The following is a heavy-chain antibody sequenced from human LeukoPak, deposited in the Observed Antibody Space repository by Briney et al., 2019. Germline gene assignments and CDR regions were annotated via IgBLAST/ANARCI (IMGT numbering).Heavy chain of an antibody. D-gene: IGHD3-22*01. CDR2: IYPGDSDT. CDR1: GYSFTSYW. CDR3: ARQADYYDSSGYYLRAFDI. J-gene: IGHJ3*02. Sequence: GESLKISCKGSGYSFTSYWIGWVRQMPGKGLEWMGIIYPGDSDTRYGPSFQGQVTISADKSISTAYLQWSSLKASDTAMYYCARQADYYDSSGYYLRAFDIWGQGTMVTVSS. V-gene: IGHV5-51*01.